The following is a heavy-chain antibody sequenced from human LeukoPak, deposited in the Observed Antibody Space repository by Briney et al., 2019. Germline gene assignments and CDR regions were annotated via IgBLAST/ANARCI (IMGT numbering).Heavy chain of an antibody. Sequence: GGSLRLSCAASGFIFSTYWMTWVRQAPGEGLEWVANIKHDGSEKYYVDSVKGRFIISRDNARNSLYLQVNSLRAEDTAVYYCARLTGVFSAYAGRGAFDIWGQGTVVTVSS. V-gene: IGHV3-7*01. CDR1: GFIFSTYW. J-gene: IGHJ3*02. CDR3: ARLTGVFSAYAGRGAFDI. CDR2: IKHDGSEK. D-gene: IGHD5-12*01.